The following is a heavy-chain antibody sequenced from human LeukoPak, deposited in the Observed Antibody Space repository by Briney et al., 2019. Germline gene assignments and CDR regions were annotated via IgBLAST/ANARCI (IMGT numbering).Heavy chain of an antibody. Sequence: KVSCKASEGPFSSYAISWVRQAPGQGLEWMGGIIPIFGTANYAQKFQGRVTITADKSTSTAYMELSSLRSEDTAVYYCAVAVAGTLFDYWGQGTLVTVSS. CDR1: EGPFSSYA. J-gene: IGHJ4*02. CDR2: IIPIFGTA. CDR3: AVAVAGTLFDY. D-gene: IGHD6-19*01. V-gene: IGHV1-69*06.